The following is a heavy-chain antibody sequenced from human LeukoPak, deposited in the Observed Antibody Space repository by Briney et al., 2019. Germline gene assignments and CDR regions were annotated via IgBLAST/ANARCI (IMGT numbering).Heavy chain of an antibody. J-gene: IGHJ5*02. CDR3: ARDSTYYYDSSGYYHNWFDP. CDR2: IYYSGST. V-gene: IGHV4-39*02. CDR1: GGSISSSSYY. Sequence: SETLSLTCTVSGGSISSSSYYWGWIRQPPGKGLEWIGSIYYSGSTYYNPSLKSRVTISVDTSKNQFSLKLSSVTAADTAVYYCARDSTYYYDSSGYYHNWFDPWGQGTLVTVSS. D-gene: IGHD3-22*01.